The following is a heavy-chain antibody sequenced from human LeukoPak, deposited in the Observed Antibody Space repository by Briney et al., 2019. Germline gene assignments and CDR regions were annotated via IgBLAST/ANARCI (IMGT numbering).Heavy chain of an antibody. CDR1: GGSVSSGSYY. CDR2: IYYSGST. CDR3: ATPLYYYGSGSYYY. Sequence: NASETLSPTCTVSGGSVSSGSYYWSWIRQPPGKGLEWIGYIYYSGSTNYNPSLKSRVTISVDTSKNQFSLKLSSVTAADTAVYYCATPLYYYGSGSYYYWGQGTLVTVSS. V-gene: IGHV4-61*01. J-gene: IGHJ4*02. D-gene: IGHD3-10*01.